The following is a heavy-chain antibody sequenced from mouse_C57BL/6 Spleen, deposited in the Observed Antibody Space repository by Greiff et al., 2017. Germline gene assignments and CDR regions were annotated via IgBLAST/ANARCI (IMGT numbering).Heavy chain of an antibody. CDR1: GFTFSSYA. Sequence: DVMLVESGGGLVKPGGSLKLSCAASGFTFSSYAMSWVRQTPDKRLEWVATISDGGSYTYYPDNVKGRFTISRDHAKNNLYLPMSHLKSEDTAMYYCARDEGLRSMDYWGQGTSVTVSS. V-gene: IGHV5-4*01. CDR2: ISDGGSYT. D-gene: IGHD2-2*01. CDR3: ARDEGLRSMDY. J-gene: IGHJ4*01.